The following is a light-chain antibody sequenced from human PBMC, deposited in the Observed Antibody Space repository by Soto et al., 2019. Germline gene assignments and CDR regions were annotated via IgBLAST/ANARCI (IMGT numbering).Light chain of an antibody. J-gene: IGLJ1*01. CDR2: TNN. Sequence: HSPLTHPPSASGTPGQRIIISCSGSSSNIESHPVNWFQQVPGAAPKLLIKTNNQRPSRVPDRFSGSKSRDSASLAISGLQSEDEATYYCATWDDSRNGVFGSGTNVTV. CDR1: SSNIESHP. CDR3: ATWDDSRNGV. V-gene: IGLV1-44*01.